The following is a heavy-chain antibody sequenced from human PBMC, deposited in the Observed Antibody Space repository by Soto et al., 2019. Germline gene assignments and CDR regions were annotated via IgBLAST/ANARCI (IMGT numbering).Heavy chain of an antibody. CDR1: GFTFSEYE. Sequence: EGSLRFPWAAAGFTFSEYEMNWVRHARGKGLQWVAYILSTGTAIYYADSVKCRFTISRDNAKNSLYLQMNSLRAEDTAVYYCARGMDIVATIGFDYWGQGTMVTVSS. CDR2: ILSTGTAI. J-gene: IGHJ4*02. CDR3: ARGMDIVATIGFDY. V-gene: IGHV3-48*03. D-gene: IGHD5-12*01.